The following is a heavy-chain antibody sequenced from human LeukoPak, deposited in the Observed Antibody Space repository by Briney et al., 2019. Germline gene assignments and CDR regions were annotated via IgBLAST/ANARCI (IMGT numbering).Heavy chain of an antibody. CDR2: ISDDGTST. CDR3: ARGYYDMDV. Sequence: GGSLRLSCAASGYTFSTYWMQWVRQAPGKGLVWVSRISDDGTSTRYADSVKARFTISRDNAKNTLYLQMNSLRAEDTAVYYCARGYYDMDVWGQGTTVTVSS. J-gene: IGHJ6*02. CDR1: GYTFSTYW. V-gene: IGHV3-74*01.